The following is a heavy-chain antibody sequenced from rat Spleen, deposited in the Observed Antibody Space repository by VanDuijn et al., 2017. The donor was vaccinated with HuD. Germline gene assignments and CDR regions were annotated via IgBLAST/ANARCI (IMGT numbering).Heavy chain of an antibody. V-gene: IGHV5S23*01. CDR1: GFTFTSYD. CDR2: INTRSGSP. J-gene: IGHJ2*01. CDR3: ARPINYPDYFFDY. D-gene: IGHD1-4*01. Sequence: EVQLVESGGDLVQPGRSLKLSCAASGFTFTSYDIAWVRQAPTKGLEWVASINTRSGSPYYRDSVKGRFTVSRDNAKSTVYLQMDSLRSEDTATYYCARPINYPDYFFDYWGQGVMVSVSS.